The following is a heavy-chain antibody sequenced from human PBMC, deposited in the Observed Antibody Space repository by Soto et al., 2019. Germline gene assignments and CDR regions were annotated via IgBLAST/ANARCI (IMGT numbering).Heavy chain of an antibody. CDR2: ITRSGAST. CDR1: GFTFSNQE. Sequence: EVQLLGSGGGLVQPGGSLRLSCVVSGFTFSNQEMTWVRQAPGEGLEWVSGITRSGASTYYADSVKCRFTISRDNSQNTLYLKMKSLRSEDTAKYFCASGAGSSTTTYCGPLDYSGQEILVTVSS. V-gene: IGHV3-23*01. D-gene: IGHD1-1*01. CDR3: ASGAGSSTTTYCGPLDY. J-gene: IGHJ4*02.